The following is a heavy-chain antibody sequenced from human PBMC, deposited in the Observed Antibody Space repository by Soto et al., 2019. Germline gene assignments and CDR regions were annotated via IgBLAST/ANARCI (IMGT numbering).Heavy chain of an antibody. D-gene: IGHD4-17*01. V-gene: IGHV3-30-3*01. CDR1: GFTFSSYA. Sequence: GGSLRLSCAASGFTFSSYAMHWVRQAPGKGLEWVAVISYDGSNKYYADSVKGRFTISRDNSKNTLYLQMNSLRAEDTAVYYCARDLHGLDYGDYAFDYWGQGTLVTVSS. CDR3: ARDLHGLDYGDYAFDY. J-gene: IGHJ4*02. CDR2: ISYDGSNK.